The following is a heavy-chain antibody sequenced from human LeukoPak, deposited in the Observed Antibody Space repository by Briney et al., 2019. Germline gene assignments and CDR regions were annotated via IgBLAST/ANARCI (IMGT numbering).Heavy chain of an antibody. Sequence: GESLKISCTGSGYSFTTYWIAWVRLLPGKGLEWMGLIYPGDSDTRYSPSFQGQVTISADKSINTAYLQWSSLKASDTAMYYCARLSGRVVCSAGSCYIDSWGQGTLVTVSS. CDR1: GYSFTTYW. CDR3: ARLSGRVVCSAGSCYIDS. CDR2: IYPGDSDT. D-gene: IGHD2-15*01. J-gene: IGHJ4*02. V-gene: IGHV5-51*01.